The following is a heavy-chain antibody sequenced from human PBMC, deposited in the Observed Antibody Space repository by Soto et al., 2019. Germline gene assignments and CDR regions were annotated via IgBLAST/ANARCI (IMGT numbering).Heavy chain of an antibody. D-gene: IGHD3-3*01. Sequence: EVQLLESGGGLVQPGGSLRLSCAASGFTFSSYAMSWVRQAPGKGLEWVSAISGSGGSTYYADSVKGRFTISRDNSKNALYLQMNGLRAEDTAVYYCARGDEYYDFWSANAFELWGQGTMVTVSS. J-gene: IGHJ3*01. V-gene: IGHV3-23*01. CDR2: ISGSGGST. CDR3: ARGDEYYDFWSANAFEL. CDR1: GFTFSSYA.